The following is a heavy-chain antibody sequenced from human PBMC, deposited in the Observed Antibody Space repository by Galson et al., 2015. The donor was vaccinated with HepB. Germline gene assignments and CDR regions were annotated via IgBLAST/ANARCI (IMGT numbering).Heavy chain of an antibody. CDR3: AKGGYYDFWSAYDS. J-gene: IGHJ4*02. V-gene: IGHV3-30*18. CDR2: ISYDGTSK. CDR1: GFTFNNYG. D-gene: IGHD3-3*01. Sequence: SLRLSCAASGFTFNNYGIHWVRQAPGKGLEWVAVISYDGTSKYYADSVEGRFTISRDNSKNTLYLQMNSLRPEDTAICYCAKGGYYDFWSAYDSWGQGALVTVSS.